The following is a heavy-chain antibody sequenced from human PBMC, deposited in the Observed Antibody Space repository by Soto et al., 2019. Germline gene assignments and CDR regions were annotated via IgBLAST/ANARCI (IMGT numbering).Heavy chain of an antibody. Sequence: KPSETLSLTCTVSGGSISSGGYYWSWIRQHPGKGLEWIGYIYYSGSTYYNPSLKSRVTISVDTSKNQFSLKLSSVTAADTAVYYCARMSLGYCSGGSCDSSGYYYYYYGMDVWGQGTTVTVSS. CDR1: GGSISSGGYY. V-gene: IGHV4-31*03. CDR3: ARMSLGYCSGGSCDSSGYYYYYYGMDV. CDR2: IYYSGST. J-gene: IGHJ6*02. D-gene: IGHD2-15*01.